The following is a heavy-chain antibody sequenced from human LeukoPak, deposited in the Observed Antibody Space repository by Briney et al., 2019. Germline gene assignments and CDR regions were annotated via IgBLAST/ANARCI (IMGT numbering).Heavy chain of an antibody. CDR2: ISNDGSNR. J-gene: IGHJ6*02. CDR3: AKDLSRAHYYGMDV. CDR1: GFTFSNYG. V-gene: IGHV3-30*18. Sequence: GRSLRLSCAASGFTFSNYGLHWVRQAPGKGLEWVAVISNDGSNRYYTESVKGRFTISRDNSRNTLYLQMSSLRAEDTAVYYCAKDLSRAHYYGMDVWGQGTTVTVSS.